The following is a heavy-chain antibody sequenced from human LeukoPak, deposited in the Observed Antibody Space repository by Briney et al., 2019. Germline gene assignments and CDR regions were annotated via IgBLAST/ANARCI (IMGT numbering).Heavy chain of an antibody. Sequence: SQTLSLTCAISGDSVSSNSAAWNWIRQSPSRGLEWLGRTYYRSRWYYDYALSVQSRIIITPHTSKNQFSLQLTSVTPEDTALYYCAGDEDDYKGLVYWGQGTLVTVSS. V-gene: IGHV6-1*01. CDR3: AGDEDDYKGLVY. D-gene: IGHD4/OR15-4a*01. J-gene: IGHJ4*02. CDR1: GDSVSSNSAA. CDR2: TYYRSRWYY.